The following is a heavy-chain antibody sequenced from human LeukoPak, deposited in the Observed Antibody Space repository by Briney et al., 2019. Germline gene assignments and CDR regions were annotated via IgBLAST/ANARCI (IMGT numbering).Heavy chain of an antibody. D-gene: IGHD6-25*01. Sequence: SETLSLTCGVSGGSVSSTNWWTWLRQPPGKGLEWIGEVHLDGRTNFNPSLKSRLTMSVDLSENHVSLKLTSVTAADTAVYYCAREGGFYRPLDYSGQGTVDPVSS. CDR2: VHLDGRT. CDR3: AREGGFYRPLDY. CDR1: GGSVSSTNW. J-gene: IGHJ4*02. V-gene: IGHV4-4*02.